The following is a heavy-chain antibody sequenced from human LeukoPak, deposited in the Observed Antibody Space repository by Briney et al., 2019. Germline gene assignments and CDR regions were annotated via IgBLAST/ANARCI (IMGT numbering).Heavy chain of an antibody. Sequence: GGSLRLSCAASEFTFSTYAMHWVRQAPGKGLEWVAFISYDGNKKDYADSVKGRFTISRDNSENTQYLQMNSLRIEDAGVYYCARPSDHYYYYFYMDVWGQGTTVTVSS. V-gene: IGHV3-30*04. CDR1: EFTFSTYA. J-gene: IGHJ6*03. CDR3: ARPSDHYYYYFYMDV. CDR2: ISYDGNKK.